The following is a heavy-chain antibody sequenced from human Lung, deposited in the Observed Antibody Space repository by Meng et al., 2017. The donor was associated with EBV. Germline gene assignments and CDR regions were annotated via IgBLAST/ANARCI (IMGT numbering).Heavy chain of an antibody. CDR1: GGSVDSGAYY. Sequence: QVQLRQWGAGLLKPSETLSLTCAVYGGSVDSGAYYWSWIRQRSGKGLEWIGYIYYSGSTFYTPSLKSRATLSVDTSKNQFSLKLNSVTAADTAVYYCARLRLVWMFDYWGQGALVTVSS. D-gene: IGHD6-19*01. J-gene: IGHJ4*02. V-gene: IGHV4-31*11. CDR3: ARLRLVWMFDY. CDR2: IYYSGST.